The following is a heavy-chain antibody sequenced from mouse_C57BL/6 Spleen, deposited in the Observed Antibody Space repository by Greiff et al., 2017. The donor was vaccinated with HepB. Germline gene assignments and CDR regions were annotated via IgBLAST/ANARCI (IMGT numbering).Heavy chain of an antibody. J-gene: IGHJ2*01. CDR3: AIGGSSHYFDY. V-gene: IGHV1-82*01. Sequence: VQLVESGPELVKPGASVKISCKASGYAFSSSWMNWVKQRPGKGLEWIGRIYPGDGDTNYNGKFKGKATLTADKSSSTAYMQLSSLTSEDSAVYFCAIGGSSHYFDYWGQGTTLTVSS. CDR1: GYAFSSSW. D-gene: IGHD1-1*01. CDR2: IYPGDGDT.